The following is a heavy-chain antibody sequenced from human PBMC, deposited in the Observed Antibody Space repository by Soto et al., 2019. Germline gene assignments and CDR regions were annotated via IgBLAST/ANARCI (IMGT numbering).Heavy chain of an antibody. Sequence: QLQLQESGPGLVKPSETLSLPCTVSGGSISRSSYYWGWIRQPPGKGLEWIGSIYYSGSTYYNPSLKSRVTISVDTSKNQFSLKLSSVTAADTAVYYCAKVVVAANFPDDAFDICGGATMVTVSS. CDR3: AKVVVAANFPDDAFDI. J-gene: IGHJ3*02. CDR2: IYYSGST. CDR1: GGSISRSSYY. V-gene: IGHV4-39*01. D-gene: IGHD2-15*01.